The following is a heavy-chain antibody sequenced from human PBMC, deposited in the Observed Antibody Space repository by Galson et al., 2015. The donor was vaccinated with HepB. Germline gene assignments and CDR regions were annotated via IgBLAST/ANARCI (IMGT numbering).Heavy chain of an antibody. Sequence: SVKVSCKASGGTFSTYAISWVRQAPGQGLEWMGGIIPLSGTANYAQKFQGRVTITAAESTSTAHMELSSLKSADTAVYYCARHRTNYNRASCYNYYYYGLDVWGQGTTVTVSS. CDR3: ARHRTNYNRASCYNYYYYGLDV. CDR2: IIPLSGTA. V-gene: IGHV1-69*13. J-gene: IGHJ6*01. D-gene: IGHD2-2*02. CDR1: GGTFSTYA.